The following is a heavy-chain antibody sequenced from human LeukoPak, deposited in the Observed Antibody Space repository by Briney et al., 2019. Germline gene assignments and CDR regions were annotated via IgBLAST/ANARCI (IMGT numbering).Heavy chain of an antibody. CDR2: IGYAGDT. Sequence: ASETLSLTGTVSGGSISTNGFYWAWIRQPPGEGLEWIGSIGYAGDTYYNSSLMSRLTISVDTSKNQFSLKLGSLTAADTAVYYCARGIKYSTYYYGSGSQYSYYYGMDVWGQGTTVTVSS. V-gene: IGHV4-39*01. CDR3: ARGIKYSTYYYGSGSQYSYYYGMDV. D-gene: IGHD3-10*01. J-gene: IGHJ6*02. CDR1: GGSISTNGFY.